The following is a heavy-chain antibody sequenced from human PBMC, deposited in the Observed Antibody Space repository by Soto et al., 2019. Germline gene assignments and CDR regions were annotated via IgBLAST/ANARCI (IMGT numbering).Heavy chain of an antibody. J-gene: IGHJ4*02. CDR3: ARDSHSPNRFDD. CDR1: GITVSSNF. V-gene: IGHV3-66*01. D-gene: IGHD2-21*01. Sequence: EVQLVESGGGVVQPGGSLRLSCAASGITVSSNFMSWVRQTPGKGLEWVSILDSGGNTYYADSVKGRFTISRDNSKNTVYLHMNSLRPEDTAVYYCARDSHSPNRFDDWGQGTLVTVSS. CDR2: LDSGGNT.